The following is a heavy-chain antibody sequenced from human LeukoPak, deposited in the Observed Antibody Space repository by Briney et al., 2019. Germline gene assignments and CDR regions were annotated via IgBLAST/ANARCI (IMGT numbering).Heavy chain of an antibody. Sequence: ASVKVSCKASGYTFTGYYMHWVRQAPGQGLEWMGWINPNSGGTNYAQKFQGRVTMTRDTAISTADMELSSLRSDDTAVYYCARADRVPYIAESNRLDPWGQGTLVIVSS. D-gene: IGHD6-13*01. CDR1: GYTFTGYY. V-gene: IGHV1-2*02. CDR3: ARADRVPYIAESNRLDP. CDR2: INPNSGGT. J-gene: IGHJ5*02.